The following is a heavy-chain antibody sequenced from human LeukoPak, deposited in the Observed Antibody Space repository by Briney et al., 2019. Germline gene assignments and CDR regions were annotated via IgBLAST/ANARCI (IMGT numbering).Heavy chain of an antibody. D-gene: IGHD1-26*01. V-gene: IGHV1-69*05. CDR2: IIPIFGTA. J-gene: IGHJ4*02. CDR1: GGTFSSYA. Sequence: ASVKVSCKASGGTFSSYAISWVRQAPGQGLEWMGGIIPIFGTANYAQKLQGRVTMTTDTSTSTAYMELRSLRSDDTAVYYCARDGIVGAPDYWGQGTLVTVSS. CDR3: ARDGIVGAPDY.